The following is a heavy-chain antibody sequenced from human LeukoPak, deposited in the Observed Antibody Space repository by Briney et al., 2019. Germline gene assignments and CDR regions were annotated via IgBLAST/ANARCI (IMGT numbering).Heavy chain of an antibody. CDR3: ARDQNSSGWYNY. D-gene: IGHD6-19*01. CDR2: IKKDGSEK. V-gene: IGHV3-7*01. J-gene: IGHJ4*02. CDR1: GFTFSNSW. Sequence: GGSLRLSCAASGFTFSNSWMSWVRQAPGKGLEWVANIKKDGSEKYYVDSVKGRFTISRDNAKNSLYLQMNSLRAEDTAVYYCARDQNSSGWYNYWGQGTLVTVSS.